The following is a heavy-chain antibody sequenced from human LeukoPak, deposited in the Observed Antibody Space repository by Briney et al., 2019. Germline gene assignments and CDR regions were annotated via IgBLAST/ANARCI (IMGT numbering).Heavy chain of an antibody. Sequence: GASVKVSCKASGYTFTSYDINWVRQATGQGLEWMGWMNPNSGNTGYAQKFQGRVTMTRNTSISTAYMELSSLRSEDTAVYYCARVSGSSWYYYYYMDVWGKGTTVTLSS. CDR1: GYTFTSYD. CDR3: ARVSGSSWYYYYYMDV. J-gene: IGHJ6*03. D-gene: IGHD6-13*01. V-gene: IGHV1-8*01. CDR2: MNPNSGNT.